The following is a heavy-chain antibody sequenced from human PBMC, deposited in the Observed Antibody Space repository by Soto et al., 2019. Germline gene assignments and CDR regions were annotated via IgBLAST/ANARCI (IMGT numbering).Heavy chain of an antibody. Sequence: GASVKVSCKASGYTFTGYYMHWVRQAPGQGLEWMGWINPNSGDTDYAQKLQGRVTMTRDTSISTAYMEVSRLTSDDTAFYYCARDRERLVPTFDYWGPGTLVTVSS. CDR1: GYTFTGYY. J-gene: IGHJ4*02. CDR2: INPNSGDT. D-gene: IGHD1-1*01. CDR3: ARDRERLVPTFDY. V-gene: IGHV1-2*02.